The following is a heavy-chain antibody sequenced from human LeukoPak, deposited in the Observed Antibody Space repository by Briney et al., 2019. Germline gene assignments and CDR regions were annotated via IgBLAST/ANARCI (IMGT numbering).Heavy chain of an antibody. Sequence: PGGSLRLSCEASEFTFSDYYMSWIRQAPGKGLEWISYISDSAINTHYADSVKGRFTISRDNAKKLLVLEMKSLRSDDTAVYYCAAYYGSGSVNYYRGMDIWGQGTTVTVSS. CDR2: ISDSAINT. CDR1: EFTFSDYY. V-gene: IGHV3-11*01. J-gene: IGHJ6*02. D-gene: IGHD3-10*01. CDR3: AAYYGSGSVNYYRGMDI.